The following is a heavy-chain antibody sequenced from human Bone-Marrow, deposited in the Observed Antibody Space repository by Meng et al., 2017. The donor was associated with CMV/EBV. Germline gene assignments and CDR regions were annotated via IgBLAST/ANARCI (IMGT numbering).Heavy chain of an antibody. CDR1: GFTFSSYA. J-gene: IGHJ4*02. Sequence: GGSLRLSCAASGFTFSSYAMSWVRQAPGKGLEWVSVIYSGGSSTYYADSVKGRFTISRDNSKNTLYLQMNSLRAEDTAVYYCARAGRGSSSWWHFDYWGQGTLVTVSS. CDR2: IYSGGSST. D-gene: IGHD6-13*01. V-gene: IGHV3-23*03. CDR3: ARAGRGSSSWWHFDY.